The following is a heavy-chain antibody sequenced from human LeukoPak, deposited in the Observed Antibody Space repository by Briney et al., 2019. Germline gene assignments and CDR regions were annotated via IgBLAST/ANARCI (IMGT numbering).Heavy chain of an antibody. CDR3: AKDHSSSFYYYYMDV. V-gene: IGHV3-11*04. Sequence: GGSLRLSCAASGFTFSDYYMTWIRQGPGKGLEWVSYISSSGSTIYYADSVKGRFTISRDNSKNTLYLQMNSLRAEDTAVYYCAKDHSSSFYYYYMDVWGKGTTVTVSS. D-gene: IGHD6-6*01. CDR1: GFTFSDYY. CDR2: ISSSGSTI. J-gene: IGHJ6*03.